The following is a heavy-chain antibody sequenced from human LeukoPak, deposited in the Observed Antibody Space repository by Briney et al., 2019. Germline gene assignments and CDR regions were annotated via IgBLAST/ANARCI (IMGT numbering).Heavy chain of an antibody. CDR1: GGTFSSYA. V-gene: IGHV1-69*01. CDR3: ARVVAGQVILTHYSYYYMDV. J-gene: IGHJ6*03. CDR2: IIPIFGTA. D-gene: IGHD3-9*01. Sequence: SVKVSCKASGGTFSSYAISWVRQSPGQGLEWMGGIIPIFGTANYAQKFQGRVTITADESTSTAYMELSSLRSEDTAVYYCARVVAGQVILTHYSYYYMDVWGKGTTVTVSS.